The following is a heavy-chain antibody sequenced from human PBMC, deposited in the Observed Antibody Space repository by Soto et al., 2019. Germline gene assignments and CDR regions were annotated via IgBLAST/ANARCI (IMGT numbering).Heavy chain of an antibody. CDR1: GFTFSSYD. J-gene: IGHJ6*02. Sequence: PGGSLRLSCAASGFTFSSYDMHWVRQATGKGLEWVSAIGTAGDTYYPGSVKGRFTISRENAKNSLYLQMNSLRAGDTAVYYCARWRGKQQHGIPLYYYGMDVWGQGTTVTVSS. CDR2: IGTAGDT. CDR3: ARWRGKQQHGIPLYYYGMDV. V-gene: IGHV3-13*04. D-gene: IGHD6-13*01.